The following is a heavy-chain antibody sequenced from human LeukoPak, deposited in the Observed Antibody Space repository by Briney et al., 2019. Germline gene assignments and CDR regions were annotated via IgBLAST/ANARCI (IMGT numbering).Heavy chain of an antibody. CDR3: ARFGVGNYYYGMDV. V-gene: IGHV1-8*02. CDR2: MNPNNGKT. D-gene: IGHD3-10*01. J-gene: IGHJ6*02. CDR1: GYTFTGYY. Sequence: APVKVSCKASGYTFTGYYMHWVRQATGQGLEWVGWMNPNNGKTGYAQKFQGRVTMTGNTSITTAYMELSSLRPDDTAVYYCARFGVGNYYYGMDVWGQGTTVIVSS.